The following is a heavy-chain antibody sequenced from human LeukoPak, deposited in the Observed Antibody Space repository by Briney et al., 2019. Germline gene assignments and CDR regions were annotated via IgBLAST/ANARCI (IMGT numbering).Heavy chain of an antibody. V-gene: IGHV1-69*01. J-gene: IGHJ5*02. CDR3: ASHGGSRPRNNWFDP. D-gene: IGHD2-15*01. Sequence: AASVKVSCKASGGTFSSYAISWVRQAPGQGLDWMGGIIPIFGTANYAQKFQGRVTITADESTSTAYMELSSLRSEDTAVYYCASHGGSRPRNNWFDPWGQGTLVTVSS. CDR2: IIPIFGTA. CDR1: GGTFSSYA.